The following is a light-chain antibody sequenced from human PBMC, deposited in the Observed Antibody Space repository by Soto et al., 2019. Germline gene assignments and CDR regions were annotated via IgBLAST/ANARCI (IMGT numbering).Light chain of an antibody. J-gene: IGKJ5*01. V-gene: IGKV3-11*01. CDR2: DVS. Sequence: EIVLTQFPATLSLSPGEIATLSCRASQSVSSYLAWYQQKPGQAPRLLIYDVSTRAAGIPARFSGSGSGTDFTLTITSLEPEDFAVYSCQQRSDWPITFGQGTRLEIK. CDR1: QSVSSY. CDR3: QQRSDWPIT.